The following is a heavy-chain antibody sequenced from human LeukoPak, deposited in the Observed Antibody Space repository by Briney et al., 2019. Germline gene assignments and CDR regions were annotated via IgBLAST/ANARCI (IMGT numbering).Heavy chain of an antibody. D-gene: IGHD2-2*01. J-gene: IGHJ4*02. V-gene: IGHV1-69*06. CDR1: GGTFSRYA. CDR2: IIPIFGTA. Sequence: SVKVSCKASGGTFSRYAISWVRQAPGQGLEWMGGIIPIFGTANYAQKFQGRVTITADKSTSTAYMELSSLRSEDTAVYYCATLGYCSSTSCYPQTNSVDYWGQGTLATVSS. CDR3: ATLGYCSSTSCYPQTNSVDY.